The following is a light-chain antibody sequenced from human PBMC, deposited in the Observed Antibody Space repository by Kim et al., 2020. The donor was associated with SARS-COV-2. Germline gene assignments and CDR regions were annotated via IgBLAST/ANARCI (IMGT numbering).Light chain of an antibody. CDR3: SSYTSSSTPGV. CDR2: DVS. Sequence: QSALTQPASVSGSPGQSITISCTGTSSDVGGYNYVSWYQQHPGKAPKLMIYDVSNRPSGVSNRFPGSKSGNTASLTISGLQAEDGADYYCSSYTSSSTPGVFGGGTKLTVL. CDR1: SSDVGGYNY. J-gene: IGLJ2*01. V-gene: IGLV2-14*03.